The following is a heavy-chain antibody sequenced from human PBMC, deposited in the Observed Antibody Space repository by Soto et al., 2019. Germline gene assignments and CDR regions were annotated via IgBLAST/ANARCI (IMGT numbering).Heavy chain of an antibody. Sequence: SETLSLTCTVSGGSISSGDYYWSWIRQPPGKGLEWIGYIYYSGSTYYNPSLKSRVTISVDTSKNQFSLKLSSVTAADTAVYYCARGYCGGDCPNNWFDPWGQGTLVTVSS. CDR1: GGSISSGDYY. CDR2: IYYSGST. D-gene: IGHD2-21*02. J-gene: IGHJ5*02. V-gene: IGHV4-30-4*01. CDR3: ARGYCGGDCPNNWFDP.